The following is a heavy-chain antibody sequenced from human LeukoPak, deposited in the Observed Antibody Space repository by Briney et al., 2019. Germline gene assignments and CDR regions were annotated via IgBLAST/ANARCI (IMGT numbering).Heavy chain of an antibody. CDR1: GYIFTAYY. Sequence: ASVKVSCKASGYIFTAYYLHWVRQAPGLGLEWMGWINPNNGGTMYAQKFQGRLTMTLDTSISTLYMELSSLTSDDTAVYYCARASGLLRFLAWLPAYFDYWGQGTLVTVSS. V-gene: IGHV1-2*02. CDR3: ARASGLLRFLAWLPAYFDY. CDR2: INPNNGGT. D-gene: IGHD3-3*01. J-gene: IGHJ4*02.